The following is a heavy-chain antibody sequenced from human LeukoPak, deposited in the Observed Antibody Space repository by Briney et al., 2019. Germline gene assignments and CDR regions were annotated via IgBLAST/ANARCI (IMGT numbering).Heavy chain of an antibody. Sequence: SETLSLTCTVSGGSISSSSYYWGWIRQPPGKGLEWIGSIYYSGSTYYNPSLKSRVTISVDTSKNQFSLKLSSVTAADTAVYYCARHARLYGGLSNWFDPWGQGTLVTVSS. D-gene: IGHD4-23*01. CDR1: GGSISSSSYY. J-gene: IGHJ5*02. CDR2: IYYSGST. V-gene: IGHV4-39*01. CDR3: ARHARLYGGLSNWFDP.